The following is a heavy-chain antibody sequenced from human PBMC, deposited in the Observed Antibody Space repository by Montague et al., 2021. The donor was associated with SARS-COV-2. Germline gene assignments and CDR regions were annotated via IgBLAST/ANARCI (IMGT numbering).Heavy chain of an antibody. CDR1: GDSFTTSGYF. Sequence: TLSLTCTVSGDSFTTSGYFWTWMRQHPGKGLEWIRHISYSGSAKYXPSPKSRLTTSVDTSKNQFSLELTSVTAADTAVYYCARLPPVGSTFFFEFWGQGILVTVSS. CDR3: ARLPPVGSTFFFEF. J-gene: IGHJ4*02. D-gene: IGHD2/OR15-2a*01. CDR2: ISYSGSA. V-gene: IGHV4-31*03.